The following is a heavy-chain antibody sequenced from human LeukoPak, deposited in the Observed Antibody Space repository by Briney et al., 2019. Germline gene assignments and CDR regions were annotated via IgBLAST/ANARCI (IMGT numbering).Heavy chain of an antibody. D-gene: IGHD2-15*01. CDR1: GYTFTGYY. J-gene: IGHJ5*02. Sequence: ASVKVSCKASGYTFTGYYMHWVRQAPGQGLEWMGWINPNSGGTDYAQKFQGRATMTRDTSISTAYMELSRLRSDDTAVYYCARVVVVAASGYNWFDPWGQGTLVTVSS. V-gene: IGHV1-2*02. CDR2: INPNSGGT. CDR3: ARVVVVAASGYNWFDP.